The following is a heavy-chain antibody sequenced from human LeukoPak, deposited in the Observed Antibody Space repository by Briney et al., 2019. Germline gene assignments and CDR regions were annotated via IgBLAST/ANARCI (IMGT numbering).Heavy chain of an antibody. CDR1: GFTVSSNY. CDR3: ARESIGIADKYGMDV. CDR2: IYSGAKT. J-gene: IGHJ6*02. V-gene: IGHV3-53*01. Sequence: GGSLRLSCAASGFTVSSNYMTWVRQAPGKGLEWVSVIYSGAKTYYAESVKGRFTVSRDDSKNTVYLQMNSLRAEDTAVYYCARESIGIADKYGMDVWGQGTTVTVSS. D-gene: IGHD6-13*01.